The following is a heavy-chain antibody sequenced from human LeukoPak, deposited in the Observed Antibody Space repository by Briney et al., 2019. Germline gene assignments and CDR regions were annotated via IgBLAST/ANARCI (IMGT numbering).Heavy chain of an antibody. Sequence: SEPLSLTCAVWGGPFSGYYWSWIRQPPGKGLEWIGEINHSGSTNYNPSLKNRVTISVDTSKNQFSLKLSSVTAAGTAVYYCSRDGGRDSGSYYEDYWGQGTLVTVSS. CDR3: SRDGGRDSGSYYEDY. CDR2: INHSGST. J-gene: IGHJ4*02. CDR1: GGPFSGYY. V-gene: IGHV4-34*01. D-gene: IGHD1-26*01.